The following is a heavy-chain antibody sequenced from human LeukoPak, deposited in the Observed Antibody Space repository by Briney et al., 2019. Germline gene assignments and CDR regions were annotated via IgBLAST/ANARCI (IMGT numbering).Heavy chain of an antibody. CDR1: GFTFSSYT. Sequence: PGGSLRLSCAASGFTFSSYTMRWVRQAPGKGLEWVSSFSRSGPYIYYADSVKGRFTISRDNAKNSLYLEMNSLRAEDTAVYYCARDWTMVRGVIITGWFDPWGQGTLVTVSS. J-gene: IGHJ5*02. V-gene: IGHV3-21*01. CDR2: FSRSGPYI. D-gene: IGHD3-10*01. CDR3: ARDWTMVRGVIITGWFDP.